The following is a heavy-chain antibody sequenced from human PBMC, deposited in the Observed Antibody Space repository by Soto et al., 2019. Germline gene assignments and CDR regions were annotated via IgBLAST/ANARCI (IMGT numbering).Heavy chain of an antibody. CDR2: TSAKNDNT. CDR3: AKNMAHGGSDDY. D-gene: IGHD5-12*01. J-gene: IGHJ4*02. Sequence: ASVKVSCKASGYTFTSYGITWVRQAPGQGLEWMGWTSAKNDNTKYAQKFQDRVTLTTDTSTTTAYMELRSLRSDDTAMYYCAKNMAHGGSDDYWGQGTLVTVSS. CDR1: GYTFTSYG. V-gene: IGHV1-18*01.